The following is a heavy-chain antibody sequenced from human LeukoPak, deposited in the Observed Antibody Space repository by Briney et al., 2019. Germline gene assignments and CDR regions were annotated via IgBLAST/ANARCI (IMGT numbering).Heavy chain of an antibody. J-gene: IGHJ4*02. CDR2: ISYSGST. D-gene: IGHD3-22*01. CDR3: ARSDLYSGSYYGVLYFNY. Sequence: SETLSLTCIVSGASTSSYYWSWIRQPPGGGLEWIAYISYSGSTDYNASLKSRVTISIDTSNNRFSLRLSSVTAADTAVYYCARSDLYSGSYYGVLYFNYWGQGTPVTVSS. CDR1: GASTSSYY. V-gene: IGHV4-59*01.